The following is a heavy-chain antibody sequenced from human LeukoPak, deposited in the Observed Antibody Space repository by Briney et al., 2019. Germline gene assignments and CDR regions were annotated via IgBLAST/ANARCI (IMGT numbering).Heavy chain of an antibody. D-gene: IGHD6-19*01. V-gene: IGHV3-30*02. CDR2: IRYDGNNK. J-gene: IGHJ5*02. CDR3: ARVQFQWFDP. Sequence: RPGGSLRLSCAASGFTFSDYSMHWVRQAPGKGLNWVAFIRYDGNNKYYADSVKGRFTIARDNSKKTLYLQMNNLRVEDTAVYYCARVQFQWFDPWGQGTLVTVSS. CDR1: GFTFSDYS.